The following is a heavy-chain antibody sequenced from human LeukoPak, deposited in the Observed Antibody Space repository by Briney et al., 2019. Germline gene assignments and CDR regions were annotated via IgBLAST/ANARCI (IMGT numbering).Heavy chain of an antibody. J-gene: IGHJ3*02. CDR1: GYTFTSYY. V-gene: IGHV1-46*01. Sequence: GASVKVSCKASGYTFTSYYMHWVRQAPGQGLEWMGIVNPSGGSTSYAQKFQGRVTITADESTSTAYMELSSLRSEDTAVYYCARVLDTPEYYYDSSGSDAFDIWGQGTMVTVSS. CDR2: VNPSGGST. CDR3: ARVLDTPEYYYDSSGSDAFDI. D-gene: IGHD3-22*01.